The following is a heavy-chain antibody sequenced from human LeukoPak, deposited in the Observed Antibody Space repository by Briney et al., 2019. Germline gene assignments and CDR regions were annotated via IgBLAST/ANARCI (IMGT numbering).Heavy chain of an antibody. CDR3: ARGSIAVAFDY. CDR2: IYYSGST. D-gene: IGHD6-19*01. V-gene: IGHV4-59*01. J-gene: IGHJ4*02. Sequence: SETLSLTCAVYGGSFSGYYWSWIRQPPGKGLEWIGYIYYSGSTNYNPSLKNRVTISVDTSKNQFSLKLSSVTAADTAVYYCARGSIAVAFDYWGQGTLVTVSS. CDR1: GGSFSGYY.